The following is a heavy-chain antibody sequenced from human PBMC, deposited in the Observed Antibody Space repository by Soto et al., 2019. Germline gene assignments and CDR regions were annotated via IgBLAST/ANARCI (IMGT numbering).Heavy chain of an antibody. J-gene: IGHJ4*02. CDR2: ISADNGNT. CDR1: GYTFASYD. V-gene: IGHV1-18*01. Sequence: QVQLVQSGAEVKKPGASVKVSCKASGYTFASYDISWMRQAPGQGLEWMGWISADNGNTNYAQKLQGSVTMTTGTSTTTAYMERRSMRSDDAAVYYCARDPPPPDYWGQGTQVTVSS. CDR3: ARDPPPPDY.